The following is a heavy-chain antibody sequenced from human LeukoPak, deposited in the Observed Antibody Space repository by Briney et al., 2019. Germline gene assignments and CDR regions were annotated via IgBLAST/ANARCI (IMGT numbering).Heavy chain of an antibody. CDR1: GNSFTSYW. Sequence: GESLKISCKGSGNSFTSYWIGWVSQMPGKGLEWTGIIYPGDSDTRYSPSFQGQVTISAEKSISTAYLQWSSLKAADTAMYYCARRMGYYDSFDYWGQGTLVTVSS. CDR2: IYPGDSDT. J-gene: IGHJ4*02. CDR3: ARRMGYYDSFDY. V-gene: IGHV5-51*01. D-gene: IGHD3-22*01.